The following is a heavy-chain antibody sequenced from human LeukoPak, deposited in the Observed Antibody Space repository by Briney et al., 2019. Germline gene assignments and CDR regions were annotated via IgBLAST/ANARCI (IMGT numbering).Heavy chain of an antibody. D-gene: IGHD2-2*01. Sequence: GGSLRLSCAASGVTFSNYWMTWVRQAPGKGLEWVDSIKQDGSEKYYVDSVKGRFTISRDNAKNSLYLQMNSLRAEDTAVYYCAREFCSSTNCYFDYWGQGTLVTVSS. CDR1: GVTFSNYW. CDR3: AREFCSSTNCYFDY. V-gene: IGHV3-7*01. CDR2: IKQDGSEK. J-gene: IGHJ4*02.